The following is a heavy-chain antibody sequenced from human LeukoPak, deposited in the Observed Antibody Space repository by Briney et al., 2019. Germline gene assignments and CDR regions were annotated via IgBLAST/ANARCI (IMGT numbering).Heavy chain of an antibody. J-gene: IGHJ5*02. D-gene: IGHD3-3*01. V-gene: IGHV3-21*01. CDR3: ARGGLRSQLDWLDL. CDR2: ISSTSTYI. CDR1: GFTFSSYS. Sequence: GGSLRLSCAASGFTFSSYSMNWVRHAPGKGLEWVSSISSTSTYIYYADSVKGRFTISRDNAKNSLYLRMNSLRAEDTAVYSCARGGLRSQLDWLDLWGQGTLVTVSS.